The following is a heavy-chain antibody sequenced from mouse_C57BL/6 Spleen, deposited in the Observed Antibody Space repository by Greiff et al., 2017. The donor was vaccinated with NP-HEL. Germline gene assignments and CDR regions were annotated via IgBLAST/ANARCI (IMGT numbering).Heavy chain of an antibody. Sequence: QVQLQQPGAELVKPGASVKMSCKASGYTFTSYWITWVKQRPGQGLEWIGDIYPGSGSTNYNEKFKSKASLTVDTSSSTAYMQLSSLTSEDSAVYYCAREGHYYGSREGYFDYWGQGTTLTVSS. D-gene: IGHD1-1*01. CDR3: AREGHYYGSREGYFDY. J-gene: IGHJ2*01. CDR1: GYTFTSYW. CDR2: IYPGSGST. V-gene: IGHV1-55*01.